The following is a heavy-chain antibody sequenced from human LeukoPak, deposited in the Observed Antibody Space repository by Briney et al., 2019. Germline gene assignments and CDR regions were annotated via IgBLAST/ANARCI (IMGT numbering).Heavy chain of an antibody. J-gene: IGHJ4*02. CDR1: GFTFSSYA. CDR2: ISSNGGST. V-gene: IGHV3-64*04. D-gene: IGHD3-16*01. Sequence: GGSLRLSCSASGFTFSSYAMHWVRQAPGKGLEYVSAISSNGGSTYYADSVKGRFTISRDNSKNSLYLQMNSLRAEDTAVYYCARVGYSYANFDYWGQGTLVTVSS. CDR3: ARVGYSYANFDY.